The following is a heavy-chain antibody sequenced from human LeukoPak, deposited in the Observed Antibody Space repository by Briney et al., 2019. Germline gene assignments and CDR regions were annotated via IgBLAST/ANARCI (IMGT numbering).Heavy chain of an antibody. J-gene: IGHJ4*02. D-gene: IGHD3-22*01. Sequence: GGSLRLSCAASGFTFSSYAMSWVRQAPGKGLEWVSAISGSGGSTYYADSVKGRFTISRDNSKNTLYLQMNGLRAEDTAVYYCAKDLDPIVVVISGGYFDYWGQGTLVTVSS. CDR3: AKDLDPIVVVISGGYFDY. CDR2: ISGSGGST. V-gene: IGHV3-23*01. CDR1: GFTFSSYA.